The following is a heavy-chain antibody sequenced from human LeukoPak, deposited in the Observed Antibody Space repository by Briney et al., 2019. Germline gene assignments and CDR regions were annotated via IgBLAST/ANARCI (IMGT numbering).Heavy chain of an antibody. CDR3: ARLHHDYGSGTYGGAYYYYMDV. D-gene: IGHD3-10*01. CDR2: IYYTGST. V-gene: IGHV4-39*07. J-gene: IGHJ6*03. CDR1: GGSISSSSYY. Sequence: SETLSLTCTVSGGSISSSSYYWGWIRQPPGKGLEWIGSIYYTGSTNYNPSLKSRVTISVDMSKNQFSLRLSSVTAADTAVYYCARLHHDYGSGTYGGAYYYYMDVWGTGTTVTVSS.